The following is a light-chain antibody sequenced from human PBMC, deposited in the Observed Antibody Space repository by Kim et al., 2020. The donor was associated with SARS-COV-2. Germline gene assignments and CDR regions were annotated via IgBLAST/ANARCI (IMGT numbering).Light chain of an antibody. J-gene: IGKJ4*01. CDR1: QNINNF. V-gene: IGKV1-39*01. Sequence: SASVGDKVTITCRASQNINNFLNWYQQKPGKAPNLLIYPASSLQSAVPSRFSGSGSGTDFTLTISSLQPEDFATYYCQQTNSPPFTFGGGTKVEI. CDR2: PAS. CDR3: QQTNSPPFT.